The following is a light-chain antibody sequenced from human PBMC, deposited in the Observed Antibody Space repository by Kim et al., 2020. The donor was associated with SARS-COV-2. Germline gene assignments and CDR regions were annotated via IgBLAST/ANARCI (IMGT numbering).Light chain of an antibody. Sequence: GQSITISCTGTSSDIGGLTYVSWYQHHPGKAPKLMIYDVTKRPSGVSHRFSGSKSGNTASLTISGLQAEDEAIYYCSSYTTTSPCVFGGGTQLTVL. CDR1: SSDIGGLTY. J-gene: IGLJ2*01. V-gene: IGLV2-14*03. CDR3: SSYTTTSPCV. CDR2: DVT.